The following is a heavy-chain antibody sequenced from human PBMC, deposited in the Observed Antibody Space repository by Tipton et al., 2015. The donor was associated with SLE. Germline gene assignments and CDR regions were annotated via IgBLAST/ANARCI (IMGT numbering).Heavy chain of an antibody. CDR1: GGSISNYY. D-gene: IGHD4-11*01. J-gene: IGHJ2*01. CDR2: ISYSGNT. CDR3: AREFLNPVTTVHYYFDL. Sequence: TLSLTCTVSGGSISNYYWTWIRQPPGKGLEWIGYISYSGNTNYNPSLKSRVTISVDTSKNQFSLRLSSVTAADTAVYYCAREFLNPVTTVHYYFDLWGRGTLVTVSS. V-gene: IGHV4-59*01.